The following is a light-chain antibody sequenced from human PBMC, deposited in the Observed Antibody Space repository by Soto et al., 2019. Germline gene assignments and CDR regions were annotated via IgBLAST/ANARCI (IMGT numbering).Light chain of an antibody. CDR2: GAS. Sequence: EVVKTKCPATLSVSPGERATLSCRASQSVSRNLAWYQQKPGQAPRLLIYGASTRATDIAARISGSGSGTEFTLTIGSLQSEDFAVYYCQQYNKWPLTFGGGTKVEIK. CDR3: QQYNKWPLT. V-gene: IGKV3-15*01. CDR1: QSVSRN. J-gene: IGKJ4*01.